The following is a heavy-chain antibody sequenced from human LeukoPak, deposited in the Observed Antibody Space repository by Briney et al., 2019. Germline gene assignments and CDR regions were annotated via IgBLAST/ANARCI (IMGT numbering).Heavy chain of an antibody. CDR1: GGSVSSGSYY. Sequence: SETLSLTCTVSGGSVSSGSYYWSWIRQPPGKGLEWIGYIYYSGSTNYNPSLKSRVTISEDTSKNQFSLKLSSVTAEDTAVYYCARVWELSFDYWGQGTLVTVSS. CDR3: ARVWELSFDY. V-gene: IGHV4-61*01. CDR2: IYYSGST. J-gene: IGHJ4*02. D-gene: IGHD1-26*01.